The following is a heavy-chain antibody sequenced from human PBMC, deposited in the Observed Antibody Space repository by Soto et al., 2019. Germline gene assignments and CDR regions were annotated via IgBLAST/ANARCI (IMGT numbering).Heavy chain of an antibody. CDR1: GYSITSDFY. CDR2: IYHSGTT. D-gene: IGHD3-22*01. V-gene: IGHV4-38-2*02. CDR3: ARVGDDYYDSSGYLDY. J-gene: IGHJ4*02. Sequence: PSETLSLTCLVSGYSITSDFYWGWIREPPGKGLEWIGSIYHSGTTYSDPSLRSRLTISVDTSKNQFSLMLSSVTAADTAVYYCARVGDDYYDSSGYLDYWGQGTLVTVSS.